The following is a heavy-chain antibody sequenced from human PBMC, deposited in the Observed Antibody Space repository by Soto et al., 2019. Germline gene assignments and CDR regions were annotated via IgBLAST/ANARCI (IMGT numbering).Heavy chain of an antibody. D-gene: IGHD5-12*01. Sequence: SETLSLTCAVYGGSFSGYYWSWIRQPPGKGLEWIGEINHSGSTNYNPSLKSRVTISVDTSKNQFSLKLSSVTAADTAVYYCAGGGLNVDIVATIRPSDAFDIWGQGTMVTVSS. J-gene: IGHJ3*02. CDR2: INHSGST. CDR1: GGSFSGYY. CDR3: AGGGLNVDIVATIRPSDAFDI. V-gene: IGHV4-34*01.